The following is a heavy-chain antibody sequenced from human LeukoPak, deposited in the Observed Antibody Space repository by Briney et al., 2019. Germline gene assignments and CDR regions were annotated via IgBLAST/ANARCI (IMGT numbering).Heavy chain of an antibody. Sequence: GGSLRLSCAAYGFSVSSNFMTWIRQPPGKGLEWVSVIFSGGSTYYNASVKGRLTISRDNSKNTVYLQMNSLRVEDTAVYYCARGRRWDLLVSLIDASDIWGQGTMVTVSS. V-gene: IGHV3-53*01. CDR3: ARGRRWDLLVSLIDASDI. D-gene: IGHD1-26*01. J-gene: IGHJ3*02. CDR1: GFSVSSNF. CDR2: IFSGGST.